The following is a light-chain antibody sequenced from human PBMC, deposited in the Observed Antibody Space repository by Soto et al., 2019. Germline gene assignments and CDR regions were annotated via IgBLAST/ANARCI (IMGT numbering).Light chain of an antibody. Sequence: EIGVTKSAVTVSFSRGQRATLSCRASQSVSNNYLAWYQQKPGQAPRLLIYGASNRATGIPDRFSGSGSGTDFTLTISILAKDGFAVYCRQPAGLPGTFGQGTKVDIK. CDR3: QPAGLPGT. V-gene: IGKV3-20*01. CDR2: GAS. CDR1: QSVSNNY. J-gene: IGKJ1*01.